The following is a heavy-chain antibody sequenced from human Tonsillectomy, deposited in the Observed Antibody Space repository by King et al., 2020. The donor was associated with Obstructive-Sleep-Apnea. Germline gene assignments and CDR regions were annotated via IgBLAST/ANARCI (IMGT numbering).Heavy chain of an antibody. Sequence: VQLVESGGGLFQPGGSLRLSCAASGCNFSISWFTWVCQSPGKGLWLVANILLDGSGEDYADAWMGRFAISRDNAKNCRYLQMNSLRVEDTAVYYCAKDLDGPDSSTWTTSSFDYWGQGTLVTVSS. D-gene: IGHD6-13*01. CDR2: ILLDGSGE. V-gene: IGHV3-7*03. CDR1: GCNFSISW. J-gene: IGHJ4*02. CDR3: AKDLDGPDSSTWTTSSFDY.